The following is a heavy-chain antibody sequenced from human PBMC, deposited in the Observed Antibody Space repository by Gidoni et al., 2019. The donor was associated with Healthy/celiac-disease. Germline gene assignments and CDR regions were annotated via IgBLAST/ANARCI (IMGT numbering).Heavy chain of an antibody. V-gene: IGHV3-15*01. CDR2: IKSKTDGGTT. Sequence: EVQLAESGGGLVKPGGSLRLSCAASGFTFSNAWMSWVRQAPGKGLEWVGRIKSKTDGGTTDYAAPVKGRFTISRDDSKNTLYLQMNSLKTEDTAVYYCTTGSRLRLWYFDLWGRGTLVTVSS. CDR1: GFTFSNAW. D-gene: IGHD4-17*01. J-gene: IGHJ2*01. CDR3: TTGSRLRLWYFDL.